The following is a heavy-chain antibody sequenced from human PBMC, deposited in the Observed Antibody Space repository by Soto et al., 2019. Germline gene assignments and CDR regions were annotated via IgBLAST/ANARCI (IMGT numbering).Heavy chain of an antibody. CDR1: GFTFSSYS. Sequence: EVQLVESGGGLVKPGGSLRLSCAASGFTFSSYSMNWVHQAPGKGLEWVSSISSSSSYIYYADSVKGRFTISRDNAKNSLYLQMNSLRAEDTAVYYCARDGGDGMDVWGQGTTVTVSS. CDR3: ARDGGDGMDV. V-gene: IGHV3-21*01. J-gene: IGHJ6*02. CDR2: ISSSSSYI. D-gene: IGHD3-10*01.